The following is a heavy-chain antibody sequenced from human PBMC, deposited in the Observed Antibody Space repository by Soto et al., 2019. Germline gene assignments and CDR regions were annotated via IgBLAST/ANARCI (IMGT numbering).Heavy chain of an antibody. CDR3: AAGGTRWLHSPFDY. Sequence: QVQLVQSGAEVKKPGASVKVSCKVSGHTLTESSMHWARQAPGKGLEWMGGFDPEDGETISAQKFQGRVTMTEDTSTDSTFLELSSLRSEDTAVYYCAAGGTRWLHSPFDYWGQGTLVTISS. CDR1: GHTLTESS. CDR2: FDPEDGET. D-gene: IGHD1-1*01. V-gene: IGHV1-24*01. J-gene: IGHJ4*02.